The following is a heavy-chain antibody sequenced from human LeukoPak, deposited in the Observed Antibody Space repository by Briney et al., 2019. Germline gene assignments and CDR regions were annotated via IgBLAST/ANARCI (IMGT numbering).Heavy chain of an antibody. CDR1: GFTFSSYG. CDR3: ARGVYCSGGSCYLDY. D-gene: IGHD2-15*01. Sequence: PGGSLRLSCAASGFTFSSYGMHWVRQAPGKGLEWVAVISYDGSNKYYADSVKGRFTISRDNSKNTLYLQMNSLRAEDTAVYYCARGVYCSGGSCYLDYWGQGTLVTVSS. V-gene: IGHV3-30*03. CDR2: ISYDGSNK. J-gene: IGHJ4*02.